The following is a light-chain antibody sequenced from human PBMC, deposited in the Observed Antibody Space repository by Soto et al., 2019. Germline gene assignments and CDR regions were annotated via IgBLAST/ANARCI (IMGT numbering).Light chain of an antibody. Sequence: DIQMTQSPSTLSASVGDRVTITCRASQSISSWLAWYQQKPGKAPKLLIYDASSLESGVPSRFSGSGSGTDFTLTISSLQPEDFATYYCQQYENYWTFGQGTKVDNK. J-gene: IGKJ1*01. CDR2: DAS. V-gene: IGKV1-5*01. CDR3: QQYENYWT. CDR1: QSISSW.